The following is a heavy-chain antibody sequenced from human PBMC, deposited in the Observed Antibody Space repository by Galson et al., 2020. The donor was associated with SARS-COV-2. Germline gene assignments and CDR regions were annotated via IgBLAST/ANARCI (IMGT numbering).Heavy chain of an antibody. J-gene: IGHJ4*02. CDR2: IFSNDEN. V-gene: IGHV2-26*01. CDR3: ARIIAPGDLGYFDY. D-gene: IGHD3-10*01. Sequence: SGPKLVKPTAPLTMTCTVSGLSPSNARMGVSWIRQPTWTALEWTAHIFSNDENSSSTSLKSRLTISKDTSKSQVVLTMTNMDPVDTATYYCARIIAPGDLGYFDYWGQGTLVTVSS. CDR1: GLSPSNARMG.